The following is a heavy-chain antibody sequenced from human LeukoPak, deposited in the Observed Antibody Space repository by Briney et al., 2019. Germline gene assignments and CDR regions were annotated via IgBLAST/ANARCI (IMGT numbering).Heavy chain of an antibody. V-gene: IGHV3-53*01. CDR1: GFTVSGNY. CDR3: ASLYSSSWYSPDY. CDR2: IYSGGST. D-gene: IGHD6-13*01. Sequence: GGSLRLSCAASGFTVSGNYMSWVRQAPGKGLEWVSVIYSGGSTYYADSVKGRFTISRDNSKNTLYLQMNSLRAEDTAVYYCASLYSSSWYSPDYWGQGTLVTVSS. J-gene: IGHJ4*02.